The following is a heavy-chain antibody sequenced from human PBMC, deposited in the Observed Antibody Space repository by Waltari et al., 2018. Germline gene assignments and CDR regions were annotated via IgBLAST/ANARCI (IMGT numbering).Heavy chain of an antibody. CDR3: ARERRGQSGWYYFDF. CDR1: GISFSSVW. CDR2: IKQDGSEE. Sequence: VQLVESGGGVVQPGGSRRLSCTASGISFSSVWRTWVRQAPGKGLEWGANIKQDGSEEYYVDSVKGRFTISKDNAKNSLYLQMNSLRAEDTAVYFCARERRGQSGWYYFDFWGQGSLVTVSS. D-gene: IGHD6-19*01. V-gene: IGHV3-7*01. J-gene: IGHJ4*02.